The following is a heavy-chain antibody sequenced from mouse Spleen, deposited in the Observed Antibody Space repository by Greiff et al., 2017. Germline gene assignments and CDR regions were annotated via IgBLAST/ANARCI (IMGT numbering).Heavy chain of an antibody. CDR2: ISSGGGNT. CDR3: ARHDGNYDYYAMDY. J-gene: IGHJ4*01. D-gene: IGHD2-1*01. CDR1: GFTFSSYA. Sequence: EVHLVESGGGLVKLGGSLKLSCAASGFTFSSYAMSWVRQTPEKRLEWVATISSGGGNTYYPDSVKGRFTISRDNAKNTLYLQMSSLKSEDTAMYYCARHDGNYDYYAMDYWGQGTSVTVSS. V-gene: IGHV5-9-3*01.